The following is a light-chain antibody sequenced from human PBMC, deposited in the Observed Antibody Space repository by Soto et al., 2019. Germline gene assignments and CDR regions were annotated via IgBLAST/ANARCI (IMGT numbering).Light chain of an antibody. J-gene: IGKJ1*01. Sequence: IQITQSPSSLSASVVDRGTITFRASQAISIDVGWYQQKPEEAPQLVIYAASRLPSGVPSRFSGSGSATDFTLTISSLQPEDSATYYCLKDSSSPRTFGQGTKVDIK. CDR1: QAISID. CDR2: AAS. CDR3: LKDSSSPRT. V-gene: IGKV1-6*01.